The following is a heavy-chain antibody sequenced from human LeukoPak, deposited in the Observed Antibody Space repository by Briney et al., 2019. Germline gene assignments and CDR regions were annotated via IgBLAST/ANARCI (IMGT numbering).Heavy chain of an antibody. CDR1: GYTFTSYG. CDR3: AREILIYDSWSGSVYYYYMDV. D-gene: IGHD3-3*01. J-gene: IGHJ6*03. CDR2: ISAYNGNT. Sequence: ASVKVSCKASGYTFTSYGISWVRRAPGQGLEWMGWISAYNGNTNYAQKLQGRVTMTTDTSTSTAYMELRSLRSDDTAVYYCAREILIYDSWSGSVYYYYMDVWGKGTTVTVSS. V-gene: IGHV1-18*01.